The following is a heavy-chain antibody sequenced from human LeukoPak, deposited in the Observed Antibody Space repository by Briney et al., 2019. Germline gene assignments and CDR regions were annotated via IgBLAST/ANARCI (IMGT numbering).Heavy chain of an antibody. V-gene: IGHV3-49*04. CDR2: IRSKVYGGTP. CDR1: GFIFNKAW. Sequence: GGSLRLSCAVSGFIFNKAWMSWVRQAPGKGLEWVGFIRSKVYGGTPEYAASVKGGFTISRDDSQGIAYLQMNSLKTEDTAVYYCTRDQTPYYWGQGTLVTVSS. J-gene: IGHJ4*02. CDR3: TRDQTPYY.